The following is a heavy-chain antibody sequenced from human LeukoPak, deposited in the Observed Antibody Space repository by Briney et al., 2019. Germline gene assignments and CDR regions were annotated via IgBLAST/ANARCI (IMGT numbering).Heavy chain of an antibody. D-gene: IGHD3-10*01. Sequence: GGSLRLSCAASGFTFSNAWMSWVRQGPGKGLEWVGRIRSKTDGGTTDYAAPVKGRFTISRDDSKNTLYLQMNSLKTEDTAVYYCTTQRSRITMVRGVIRSDHWGQGTLVTVSS. CDR1: GFTFSNAW. V-gene: IGHV3-15*01. J-gene: IGHJ4*02. CDR3: TTQRSRITMVRGVIRSDH. CDR2: IRSKTDGGTT.